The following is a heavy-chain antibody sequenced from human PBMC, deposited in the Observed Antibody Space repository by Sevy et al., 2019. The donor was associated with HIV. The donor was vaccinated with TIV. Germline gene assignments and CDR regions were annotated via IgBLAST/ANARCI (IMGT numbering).Heavy chain of an antibody. V-gene: IGHV1-69*13. CDR1: GGTFSSYA. CDR3: ASQGDRYYYGSGRSSYYFDY. CDR2: IIPIFGTA. J-gene: IGHJ4*02. D-gene: IGHD3-10*01. Sequence: ASKKVSCKASGGTFSSYAISWVRQAPGQGLEWMGGIIPIFGTANYAQKFQGRVTITADESTSTAYMELSSLRSEDTAVYYCASQGDRYYYGSGRSSYYFDYWGQGTLVTVSS.